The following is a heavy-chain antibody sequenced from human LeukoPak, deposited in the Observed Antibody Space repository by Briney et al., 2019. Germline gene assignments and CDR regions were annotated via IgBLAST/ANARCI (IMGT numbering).Heavy chain of an antibody. J-gene: IGHJ5*02. CDR2: IIPIFGTA. CDR3: APDFWSVRYGFDP. D-gene: IGHD3-3*01. Sequence: ASVKHSCKASGGTFSSYAISWVRQAPGQGLEWMGGIIPIFGTANYAQKFQGRVTITTDESTSTAYMELSSLRSEDTAVYYCAPDFWSVRYGFDPWGQGTLVTVSS. CDR1: GGTFSSYA. V-gene: IGHV1-69*05.